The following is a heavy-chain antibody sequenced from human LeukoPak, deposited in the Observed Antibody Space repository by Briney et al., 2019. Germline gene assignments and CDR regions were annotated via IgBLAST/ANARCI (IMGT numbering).Heavy chain of an antibody. D-gene: IGHD1-20*01. J-gene: IGHJ5*02. CDR1: GFIYCSYS. CDR2: ITRSSTST. V-gene: IGHV3-21*01. Sequence: GGPLRLSCAASGFIYCSYSMLWVPQAPGKAVEGVSSITRSSTSTYYTDSVRGRFTISRDNAKNSLYLQIDSLRAEDTAVYYCARDNWNDAPGGFDPWGRGTRVSVSS. CDR3: ARDNWNDAPGGFDP.